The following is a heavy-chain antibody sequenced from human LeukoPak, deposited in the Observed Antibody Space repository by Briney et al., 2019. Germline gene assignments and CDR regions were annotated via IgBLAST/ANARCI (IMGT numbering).Heavy chain of an antibody. J-gene: IGHJ5*02. CDR1: GGSISSGDYY. CDR3: ARDRRSGTITNWFDP. CDR2: IYYSGST. Sequence: SETLFLTCTVSGGSISSGDYYWSWIRQPPGKGLEWIGYIYYSGSTYYNPSLKSRVTISVDTSKNQFSLKLSSVTAADTAVYYCARDRRSGTITNWFDPWGQGTLVTVSS. D-gene: IGHD4-11*01. V-gene: IGHV4-30-4*08.